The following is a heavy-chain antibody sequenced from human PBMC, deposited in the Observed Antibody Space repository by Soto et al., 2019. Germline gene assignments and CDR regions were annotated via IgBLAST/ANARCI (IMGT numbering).Heavy chain of an antibody. CDR2: IYYSGST. D-gene: IGHD2-15*01. Sequence: SETLSLTCTVSGGSISSYYWSWIRQPPGKGLEWIGYIYYSGSTNYNPSLKSRVTISVDTSKNQFSLKLSSVTAADTAVYYCARAEYCSGGSCYSNHFYYYYYMDVWGKGTTVTVSS. CDR3: ARAEYCSGGSCYSNHFYYYYYMDV. V-gene: IGHV4-59*01. J-gene: IGHJ6*03. CDR1: GGSISSYY.